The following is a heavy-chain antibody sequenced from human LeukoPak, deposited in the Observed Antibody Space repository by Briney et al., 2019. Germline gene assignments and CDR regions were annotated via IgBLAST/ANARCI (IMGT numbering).Heavy chain of an antibody. CDR2: IIPIFGTA. CDR3: ARGLNCSSTSCYLPFNY. V-gene: IGHV1-69*05. D-gene: IGHD2-2*01. J-gene: IGHJ4*02. Sequence: SVKVSCKASGGTFSSYAISWVRQAPGQGLEWMGGIIPIFGTADYAQKFQGRVTITTDESTSTAYMELSSLRSEDTAVYYCARGLNCSSTSCYLPFNYWGQGTLVTVSS. CDR1: GGTFSSYA.